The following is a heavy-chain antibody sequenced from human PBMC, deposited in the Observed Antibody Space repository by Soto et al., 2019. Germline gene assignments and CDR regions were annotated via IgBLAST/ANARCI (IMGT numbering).Heavy chain of an antibody. J-gene: IGHJ4*01. D-gene: IGHD6-19*01. V-gene: IGHV4-38-2*02. CDR1: GDSINNYY. CDR3: ARVHVMVVAGSTFDY. Sequence: SETLSLTCTVSGDSINNYYWAWIRQPPGKGPEWIASIYHGGTTFYNPSLKSRITISVDTSNNQFSLKLTSVTAADTAVYYCARVHVMVVAGSTFDYWGHGTLVTVSS. CDR2: IYHGGTT.